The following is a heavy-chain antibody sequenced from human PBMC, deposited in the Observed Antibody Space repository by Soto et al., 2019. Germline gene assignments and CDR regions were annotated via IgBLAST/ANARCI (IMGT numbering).Heavy chain of an antibody. J-gene: IGHJ4*02. CDR2: INHSGST. CDR1: GGSFSGYY. V-gene: IGHV4-34*01. D-gene: IGHD3-10*01. CDR3: GPRGAVADPRGY. Sequence: SETLSLTCAVYGGSFSGYYWTWIRQPPGTGLEWIGEINHSGSTNYNPSLKSRVTISVDTSKNQFSLNLTSVTAADTAVYYCGPRGAVADPRGYWGQGTLVTVSS.